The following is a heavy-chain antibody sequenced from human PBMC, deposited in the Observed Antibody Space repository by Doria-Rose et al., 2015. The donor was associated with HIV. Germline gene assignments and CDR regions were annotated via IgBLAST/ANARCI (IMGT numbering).Heavy chain of an antibody. D-gene: IGHD3-16*01. V-gene: IGHV1-46*01. CDR2: INPIGGAT. Sequence: HWVRQAPGQGLEWMGIINPIGGATTYAQNFQGRVTMTRDTSTSTVYMELSRLISDDTALYFCARGARGWFDPWGQGTLVTVSS. J-gene: IGHJ5*02. CDR3: ARGARGWFDP.